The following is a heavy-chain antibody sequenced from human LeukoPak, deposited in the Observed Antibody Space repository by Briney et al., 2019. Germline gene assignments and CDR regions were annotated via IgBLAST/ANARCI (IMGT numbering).Heavy chain of an antibody. D-gene: IGHD4-17*01. V-gene: IGHV3-21*01. J-gene: IGHJ3*02. Sequence: GGSLRLSCAASGFTFSSYSMNWVRQAPGKGLEWVSSISSSSSYIYYAGSVKGRFTISRDNAKNSLYLQMNSLRAEDTAVYYCARDDYGDYGPGAFDIWGQGTMVTVSS. CDR3: ARDDYGDYGPGAFDI. CDR1: GFTFSSYS. CDR2: ISSSSSYI.